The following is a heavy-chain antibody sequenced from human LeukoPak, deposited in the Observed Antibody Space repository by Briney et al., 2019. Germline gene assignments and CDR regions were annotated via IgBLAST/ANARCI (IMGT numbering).Heavy chain of an antibody. CDR1: GFTFSSFG. CDR2: IRYDGSNK. Sequence: GGSLGLSCAASGFTFSSFGMHWVRQAPDKGLEWVAFIRYDGSNKYYADSVKGRFTISRDNSKNTLYLQMNSLRAEDTAVYYCATEEQQLVWGRGTLVTVSS. CDR3: ATEEQQLV. V-gene: IGHV3-30*02. D-gene: IGHD6-13*01. J-gene: IGHJ4*02.